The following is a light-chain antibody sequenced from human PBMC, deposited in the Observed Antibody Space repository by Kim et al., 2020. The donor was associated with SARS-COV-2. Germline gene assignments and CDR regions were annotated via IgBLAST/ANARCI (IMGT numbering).Light chain of an antibody. J-gene: IGKJ5*01. CDR2: GAS. V-gene: IGKV3-15*01. CDR1: QSVNNN. Sequence: EVVMTQSPATLSVSPGERATLSCRASQSVNNNLAWYQQKPGQAPRLLIYGASTRATGIPARFSGSGSGTESTLTISSLQSEDFAVYYCQQYNNWPITFGQGTRLEIK. CDR3: QQYNNWPIT.